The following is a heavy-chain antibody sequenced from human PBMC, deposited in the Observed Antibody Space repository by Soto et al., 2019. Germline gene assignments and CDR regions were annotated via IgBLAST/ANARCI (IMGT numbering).Heavy chain of an antibody. CDR2: ISSSGSTI. J-gene: IGHJ4*02. CDR1: GFTFSDYY. D-gene: IGHD5-12*01. V-gene: IGHV3-11*01. CDR3: ARVSIVIVATIPHYYFDY. Sequence: PGGSLRLSCAASGFTFSDYYMSWIRQAPGKGLEWVSYISSSGSTIYYADSVKGRFTISRDNAKNSLYLQMNSLRAEDTAVYYCARVSIVIVATIPHYYFDYWGQGTLVTVSS.